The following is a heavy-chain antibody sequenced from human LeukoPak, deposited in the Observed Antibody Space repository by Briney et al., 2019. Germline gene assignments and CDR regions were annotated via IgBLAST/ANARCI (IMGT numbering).Heavy chain of an antibody. J-gene: IGHJ4*02. Sequence: GGSLRLSCAASGFIFSDNWMSWVRQAPGKGLEWVANINQDESEKYYLDSVKGRFTISRDNAKNSLYLQMNSLRAEDTAVYYCARDPHTALDYWGQGTLVTVSS. CDR3: ARDPHTALDY. D-gene: IGHD5-18*01. CDR1: GFIFSDNW. CDR2: INQDESEK. V-gene: IGHV3-7*01.